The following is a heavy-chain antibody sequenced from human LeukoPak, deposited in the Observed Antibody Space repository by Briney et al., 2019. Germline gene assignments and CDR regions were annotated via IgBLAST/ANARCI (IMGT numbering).Heavy chain of an antibody. D-gene: IGHD3-22*01. V-gene: IGHV1-2*02. CDR1: GYTFTGYY. J-gene: IGHJ5*02. CDR2: INPNSGGT. CDR3: ARAGQRYYDSSGYYLSP. Sequence: ASVKVSCKASGYTFTGYYMHWVRQAPGQGLEWMGWINPNSGGTNYAQKFQGRVTITTDESTSTAYMELSSLRSEDTAVYYCARAGQRYYDSSGYYLSPWGQGTLVTVSS.